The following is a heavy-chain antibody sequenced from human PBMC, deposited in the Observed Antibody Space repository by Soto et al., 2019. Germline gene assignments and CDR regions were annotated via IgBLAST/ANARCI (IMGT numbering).Heavy chain of an antibody. CDR1: GGSISGYY. D-gene: IGHD3-10*01. CDR3: ARVWGGAFDI. V-gene: IGHV4-59*01. Sequence: SGTLSLTCTVSGGSISGYYWSWIRQPPGKGLEWIGYMYNTGSTVYNPSLKSRVTISVDTSKNQFSLKLSSVTAADTAVYYCARVWGGAFDIWGQGTMVTVSS. J-gene: IGHJ3*02. CDR2: MYNTGST.